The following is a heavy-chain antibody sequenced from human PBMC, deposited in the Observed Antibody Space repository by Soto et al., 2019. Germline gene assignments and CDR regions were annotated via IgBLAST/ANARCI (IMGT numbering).Heavy chain of an antibody. CDR3: ASIYDILTGYTLSGMDV. Sequence: GGSLRLSCAASGFTFTNYAMGWVRQAPGKGLEWVSVVSSGGSTYYADSVTGRFTVSRDNSKNTLSLQMNSLRAEDTAVYYCASIYDILTGYTLSGMDVWGQGTTVTVSS. D-gene: IGHD3-9*01. J-gene: IGHJ6*02. CDR1: GFTFTNYA. CDR2: VSSGGST. V-gene: IGHV3-23*01.